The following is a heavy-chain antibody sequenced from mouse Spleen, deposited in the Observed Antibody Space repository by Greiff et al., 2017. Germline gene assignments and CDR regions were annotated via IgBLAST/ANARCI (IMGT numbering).Heavy chain of an antibody. V-gene: IGHV5-17*01. CDR2: ISSGSSTI. CDR3: ARRPAAYYGSSYWYFDV. D-gene: IGHD1-1*01. Sequence: EVKLVESGGGLVKPGGSLKLSCAASGFTFSDYGMHWVRQAPEKGLEWVAYISSGSSTIYYADTVKGRFTISRDNAKNTLFLQMTSLRSEDTAMYYCARRPAAYYGSSYWYFDVWGAGTTVTVSS. J-gene: IGHJ1*01. CDR1: GFTFSDYG.